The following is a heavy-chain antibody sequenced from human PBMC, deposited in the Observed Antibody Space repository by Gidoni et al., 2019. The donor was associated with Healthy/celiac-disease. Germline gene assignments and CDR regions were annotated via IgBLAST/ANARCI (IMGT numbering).Heavy chain of an antibody. CDR1: GGTFGRYA. D-gene: IGHD2-21*02. Sequence: QVQLVQSGAEVKKPGSSVKVSCKASGGTFGRYARTWGRQAPGQGLEWMGGISPIFGTANYAQKFQGRVTITADKSTSTAYMELSSLRSEDTAVYYCARGKAYCGGDCYPHYYYYYMDVWGKGTTVTVSS. J-gene: IGHJ6*03. V-gene: IGHV1-69*06. CDR2: ISPIFGTA. CDR3: ARGKAYCGGDCYPHYYYYYMDV.